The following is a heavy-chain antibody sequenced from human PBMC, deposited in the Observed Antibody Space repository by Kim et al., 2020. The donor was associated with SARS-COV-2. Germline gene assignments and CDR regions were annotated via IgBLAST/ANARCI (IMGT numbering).Heavy chain of an antibody. D-gene: IGHD4-17*01. CDR1: GFTFSSYS. Sequence: GGSLRLSCAASGFTFSSYSMNWVRQAPGKGLEWVSSISSSSSYTYYADSVKGRFTISRDNAKNSLYLQMNSLRAEDTAVYYCARGGPTVTTTYWYFDLWGRGTLVSVSS. V-gene: IGHV3-21*01. CDR3: ARGGPTVTTTYWYFDL. J-gene: IGHJ2*01. CDR2: ISSSSSYT.